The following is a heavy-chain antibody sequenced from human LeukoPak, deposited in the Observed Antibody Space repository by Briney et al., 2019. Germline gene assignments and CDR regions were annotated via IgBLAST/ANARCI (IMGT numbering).Heavy chain of an antibody. Sequence: SETLSLTCAVYGGSFSGYYWSWIRQPPGKGLEWIGEINHSGSTNYNPSLKSRVTISVDTSKNQFSLKLSSVTAADTAVYYCARDHTQEAVGWFDPWGQGTLVTVSS. CDR2: INHSGST. CDR3: ARDHTQEAVGWFDP. V-gene: IGHV4-34*01. D-gene: IGHD6-19*01. CDR1: GGSFSGYY. J-gene: IGHJ5*02.